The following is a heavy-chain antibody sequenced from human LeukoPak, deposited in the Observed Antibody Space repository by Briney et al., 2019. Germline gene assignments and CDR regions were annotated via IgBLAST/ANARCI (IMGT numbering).Heavy chain of an antibody. J-gene: IGHJ5*02. CDR2: INPNSGGT. D-gene: IGHD3-10*01. CDR3: ARGGSGSYFSWLDP. V-gene: IGHV1-2*02. Sequence: ASIKVSCKASGYTFTGYYIHWVRQAPGQGLECVGWINPNSGGTNYAQKFQGRVTMTRDTSISTAYMELSRLRSDDTAVYYCARGGSGSYFSWLDPWGQGTLVTVSS. CDR1: GYTFTGYY.